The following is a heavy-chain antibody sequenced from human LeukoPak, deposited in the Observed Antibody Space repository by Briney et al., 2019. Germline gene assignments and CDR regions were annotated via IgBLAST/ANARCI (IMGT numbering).Heavy chain of an antibody. CDR2: INPNSGGT. J-gene: IGHJ4*02. D-gene: IGHD6-13*01. CDR1: GYTFTGYY. Sequence: GASVKVSCKASGYTFTGYYMHWVRQAPGQGLEWMGWINPNSGGTNYAQKIQGRVTMTTDTSTSTAYMELRSLRSDDTAVYYCARGPWQQLVRLEYYFDYWGQGTLVTVSS. CDR3: ARGPWQQLVRLEYYFDY. V-gene: IGHV1-2*02.